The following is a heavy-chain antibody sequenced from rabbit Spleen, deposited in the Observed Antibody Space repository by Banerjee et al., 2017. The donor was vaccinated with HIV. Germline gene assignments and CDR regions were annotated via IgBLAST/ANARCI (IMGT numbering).Heavy chain of an antibody. D-gene: IGHD1-1*01. CDR3: ARDTSSSFSSYGMDL. V-gene: IGHV1S45*01. J-gene: IGHJ6*01. Sequence: QEQLEESGGGLVKPGASLTLTCTASGVSFSFSSYMCWVHQAPGKGLEWIACIYAGSSDSTYSATWAKGRFTLSKTSSTTVTLQMTSLTAADTATYFCARDTSSSFSSYGMDLWGQGTLVTVS. CDR2: IYAGSSDST. CDR1: GVSFSFSSY.